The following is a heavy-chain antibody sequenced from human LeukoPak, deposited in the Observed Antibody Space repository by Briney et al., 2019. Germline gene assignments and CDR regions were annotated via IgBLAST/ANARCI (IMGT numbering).Heavy chain of an antibody. CDR3: ARVPHPALIDY. Sequence: TPSETLSLTCTVSGGSISSSSYYWSWIRQPPGKGLEWIGYIYYSGSTNYNPSLKSRVTISVDTSKNQFSLKLSSVTAADTAVYYCARVPHPALIDYWGQGTLVTVSS. CDR2: IYYSGST. J-gene: IGHJ4*02. CDR1: GGSISSSSYY. V-gene: IGHV4-61*01.